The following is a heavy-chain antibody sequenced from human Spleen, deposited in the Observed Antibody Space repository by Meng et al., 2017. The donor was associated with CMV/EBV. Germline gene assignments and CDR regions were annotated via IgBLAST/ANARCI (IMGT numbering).Heavy chain of an antibody. V-gene: IGHV3-74*01. CDR1: GFTFSNYW. Sequence: GGSLRLSCAASGFTFSNYWMHWVRQAPGKGPVWVARIISDGSRTSYADSVKGRFTISRDNAKNTLYLQMNSLGAEDTAVYSCARSIRRGDYMPASYYCAMDVWGQGTTVTVSS. CDR3: ARSIRRGDYMPASYYCAMDV. D-gene: IGHD5-24*01. J-gene: IGHJ6*02. CDR2: IISDGSRT.